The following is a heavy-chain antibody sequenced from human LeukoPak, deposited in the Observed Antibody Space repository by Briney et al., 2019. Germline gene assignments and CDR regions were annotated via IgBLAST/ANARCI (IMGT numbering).Heavy chain of an antibody. D-gene: IGHD3-22*01. CDR1: ELTFSSYA. J-gene: IGHJ6*03. CDR3: AREIHSTGYYYAGGYMDV. CDR2: FSSGDTNI. Sequence: GGSLRLSCAASELTFSSYAMSWVRQAPGRGLEWISFFSSGDTNIKYADSVKGRFTISRDNAKNSLYLQMNSLRAEDTAVYFCAREIHSTGYYYAGGYMDVWGEGTTVTVSS. V-gene: IGHV3-21*05.